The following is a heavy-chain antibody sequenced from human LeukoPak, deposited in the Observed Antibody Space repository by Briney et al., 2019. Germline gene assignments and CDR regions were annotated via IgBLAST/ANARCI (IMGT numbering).Heavy chain of an antibody. D-gene: IGHD4-17*01. Sequence: GGSLRLSCAASGFTFSSYSMNWVRQAPGKGLEWVSYISSSSSTIYYADSVKGRFTISRDNAKNSLYLQMNSLRAEDTAVYYCARDLGPGDYVNPVDYWGQGTLATVSS. CDR2: ISSSSSTI. CDR1: GFTFSSYS. CDR3: ARDLGPGDYVNPVDY. V-gene: IGHV3-48*01. J-gene: IGHJ4*02.